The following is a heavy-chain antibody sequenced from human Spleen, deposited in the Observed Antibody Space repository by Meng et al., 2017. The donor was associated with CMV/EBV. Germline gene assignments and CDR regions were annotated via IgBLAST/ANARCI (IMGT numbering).Heavy chain of an antibody. D-gene: IGHD2-15*01. V-gene: IGHV3-21*04. CDR1: GFTFSSYT. CDR3: TRGGGSAAF. CDR2: IGSGSSRI. J-gene: IGHJ4*02. Sequence: GGSLRLSCVASGFTFSSYTMNWIRQAPGKGLEWVSSIGSGSSRIYYADSVRGRFTVSRDNGKNSVYLQMNSLRAEDTAVYYGTRGGGSAAFWGQGTLVTVSS.